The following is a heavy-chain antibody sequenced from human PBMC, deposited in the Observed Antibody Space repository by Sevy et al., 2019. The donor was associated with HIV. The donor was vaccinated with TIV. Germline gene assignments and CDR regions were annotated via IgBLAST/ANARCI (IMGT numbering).Heavy chain of an antibody. CDR3: ARRSNTVTTSGEVFDRGFDY. CDR1: GFTFSSYS. Sequence: GGSLRLSCAASGFTFSSYSMNWVRQAPGKGLEWVSSISSSSSYIYYADSVKGRFTISRDNAKNSLYLKMNSLRAEDTAVYYCARRSNTVTTSGEVFDRGFDYWGQGTLVTVSS. J-gene: IGHJ4*02. V-gene: IGHV3-21*01. CDR2: ISSSSSYI. D-gene: IGHD4-4*01.